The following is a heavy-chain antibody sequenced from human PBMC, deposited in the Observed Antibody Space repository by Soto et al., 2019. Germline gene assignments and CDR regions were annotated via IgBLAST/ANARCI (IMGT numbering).Heavy chain of an antibody. CDR3: AREAAGPTYYDFWSGPI. D-gene: IGHD3-3*01. CDR1: GGSFSGYY. J-gene: IGHJ3*02. Sequence: SETLSLTCAVYGGSFSGYYWSWIRQPPGKGLEWIGEINHSGSTNYNPSIKSRVTISVDTSKNQFSLKLSSVTAADTAVYYCAREAAGPTYYDFWSGPIWGQGTMVTVSS. V-gene: IGHV4-34*01. CDR2: INHSGST.